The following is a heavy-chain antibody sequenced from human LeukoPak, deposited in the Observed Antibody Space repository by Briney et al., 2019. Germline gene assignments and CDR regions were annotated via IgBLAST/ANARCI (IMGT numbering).Heavy chain of an antibody. CDR2: IYYNGRT. CDR1: GGSVSSYY. V-gene: IGHV4-59*08. CDR3: ASTVVTPIRYFDL. J-gene: IGHJ2*01. D-gene: IGHD4-23*01. Sequence: PSHTLSLACTVAGGSVSSYYCGWIGQQPGKGLEWISYIYYNGRTNLNPSLISRINISIDTYKNQFSLKLSSVTAADTAVYYCASTVVTPIRYFDLWGRGTLVTVSS.